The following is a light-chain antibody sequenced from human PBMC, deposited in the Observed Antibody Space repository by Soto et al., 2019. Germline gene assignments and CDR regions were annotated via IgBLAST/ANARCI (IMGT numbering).Light chain of an antibody. Sequence: EIVMTQSPATLSVSPGERATLSCRASQSVSSNLAWYQQKPGQAPRLLIYGASTSATGIPPRFSGSGSGTYFTLTISSLQSEDFAVYYCQQYNNWWTFGQGTKVEIK. CDR2: GAS. CDR3: QQYNNWWT. V-gene: IGKV3-15*01. CDR1: QSVSSN. J-gene: IGKJ1*01.